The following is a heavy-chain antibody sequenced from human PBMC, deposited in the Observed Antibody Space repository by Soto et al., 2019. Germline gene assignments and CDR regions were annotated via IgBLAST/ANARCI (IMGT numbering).Heavy chain of an antibody. CDR2: IYYSGST. J-gene: IGHJ6*02. Sequence: SETLSLTCTVSGGSISSGDYYWSWIRQPPGKGLEWIGYIYYSGSTYYNPSLKSRVTISVDTSKNQFSLKLSSVTAADTAVYYCARTILYYYGMDAWGQGTKVTVSS. CDR3: ARTILYYYGMDA. V-gene: IGHV4-30-4*01. D-gene: IGHD2-21*01. CDR1: GGSISSGDYY.